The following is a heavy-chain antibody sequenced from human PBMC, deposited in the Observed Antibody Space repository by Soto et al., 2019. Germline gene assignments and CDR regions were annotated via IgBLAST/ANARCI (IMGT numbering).Heavy chain of an antibody. CDR2: IDWDDDK. CDR3: ARIRNYDILTGYSLYDY. Sequence: VSGPTLVNPTQTLTLTCTFSGFSLSTSGMCVSWIRQPPGKALEWLALIDWDDDKYYSTSLKTRLTISKDTSKNQVVLTMTNMDPVDTATYYCARIRNYDILTGYSLYDYWGQGTLVTVSS. J-gene: IGHJ4*02. V-gene: IGHV2-70*01. CDR1: GFSLSTSGMC. D-gene: IGHD3-9*01.